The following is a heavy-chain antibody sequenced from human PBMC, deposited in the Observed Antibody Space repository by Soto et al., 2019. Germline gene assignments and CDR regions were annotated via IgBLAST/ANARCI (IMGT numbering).Heavy chain of an antibody. Sequence: QVQLQESGPGLVKPSQTLSLTCTVSGGSISSGDYYWSWIRQPPGKGLEWIGYIYYSGSTYYNPSLKSRLTISVDTSKNQFSLKLSYVTAADTAVYYCVREVGGNGGPRADYWGQGTLVTVSS. D-gene: IGHD2-15*01. V-gene: IGHV4-30-4*01. J-gene: IGHJ4*02. CDR3: VREVGGNGGPRADY. CDR1: GGSISSGDYY. CDR2: IYYSGST.